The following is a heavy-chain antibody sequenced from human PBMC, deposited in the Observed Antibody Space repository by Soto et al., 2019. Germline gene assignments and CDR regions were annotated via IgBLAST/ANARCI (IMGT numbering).Heavy chain of an antibody. Sequence: GSLRLSCAASGFTFSSYAMSWVRQAPGKGLEWVSAISGSGGSTYYADSVKGRFTISRDNSKNTLYLQMNSLRAEDTAVYYCAKHPQTYYDYVWGISHYYYYGMDVWGQGTTVTVSS. CDR2: ISGSGGST. V-gene: IGHV3-23*01. J-gene: IGHJ6*02. CDR1: GFTFSSYA. D-gene: IGHD3-16*01. CDR3: AKHPQTYYDYVWGISHYYYYGMDV.